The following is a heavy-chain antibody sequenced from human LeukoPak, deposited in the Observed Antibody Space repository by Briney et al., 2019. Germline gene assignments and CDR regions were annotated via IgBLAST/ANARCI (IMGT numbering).Heavy chain of an antibody. CDR3: ATGKRARRADYYYYMDV. CDR1: GYTLTELS. V-gene: IGHV1-24*01. J-gene: IGHJ6*03. Sequence: ASVKVSCKVSGYTLTELSMHWVRQAPGKGLEWMGGFDPEDGETIYAQKFQGRVTMTEDTSTDTAYMELSRLRSEDTAVYYCATGKRARRADYYYYMDVWAKGPRSPSP. CDR2: FDPEDGET. D-gene: IGHD6-6*01.